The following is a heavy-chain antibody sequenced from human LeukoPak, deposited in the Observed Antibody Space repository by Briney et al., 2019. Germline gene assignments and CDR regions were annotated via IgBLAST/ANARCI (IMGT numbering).Heavy chain of an antibody. CDR1: GGSISSYY. Sequence: PSETLSLTCTVSGGSISSYYWSWIRQPPGKGLEWIGYIYYSGSTNYSPSLKSRVTISVDTSKNQFSLKLSSVTAADTAVYYCARAVAGHLDYWGQGTLVTVSS. CDR3: ARAVAGHLDY. CDR2: IYYSGST. D-gene: IGHD6-19*01. V-gene: IGHV4-59*08. J-gene: IGHJ4*02.